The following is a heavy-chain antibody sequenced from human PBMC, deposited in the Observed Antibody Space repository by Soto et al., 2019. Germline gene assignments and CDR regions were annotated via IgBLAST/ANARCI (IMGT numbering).Heavy chain of an antibody. D-gene: IGHD3-16*01. CDR2: TYYSGST. V-gene: IGHV4-31*03. CDR3: ARALITFGGVTRYYFDY. J-gene: IGHJ4*02. Sequence: SETLSLTCTVSGGSISSGGYYWSWIRQHPGKGLEWIGYTYYSGSTYYNPSLKSRVTISVDTSKNQFSLKLSSVTAADTAVYYCARALITFGGVTRYYFDYWGQGTLVTVSP. CDR1: GGSISSGGYY.